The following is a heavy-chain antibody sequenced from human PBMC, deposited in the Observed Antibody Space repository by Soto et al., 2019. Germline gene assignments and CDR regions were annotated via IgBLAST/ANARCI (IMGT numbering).Heavy chain of an antibody. D-gene: IGHD3-16*01. J-gene: IGHJ4*02. CDR3: ARWGTTGGLDV. Sequence: QVQLVESGGGVVQPGASLRLSCVGSGFTFRSYVIHWVRQAPGKGLEWVALTSYDGSNKYYDDSVKGRFTISRDNSRNTVDLYMDSLGLEDTALYYCARWGTTGGLDVWGQGTLVSVSS. CDR1: GFTFRSYV. V-gene: IGHV3-30*19. CDR2: TSYDGSNK.